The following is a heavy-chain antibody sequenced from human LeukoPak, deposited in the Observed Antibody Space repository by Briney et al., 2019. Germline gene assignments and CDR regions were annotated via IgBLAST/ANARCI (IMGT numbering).Heavy chain of an antibody. CDR3: AGRSGSFDY. J-gene: IGHJ4*02. V-gene: IGHV3-30-3*01. CDR2: ISYDGSNK. CDR1: GFTFSSYA. D-gene: IGHD3-10*01. Sequence: PGRSLRLSCAASGFTFSSYAMHWVRQAPGKGLEWVAVISYDGSNKYYADSVKGRFTISRDNAKNSLYLQMNSLRAEDTAVYYCAGRSGSFDYWGQGTLVTVSS.